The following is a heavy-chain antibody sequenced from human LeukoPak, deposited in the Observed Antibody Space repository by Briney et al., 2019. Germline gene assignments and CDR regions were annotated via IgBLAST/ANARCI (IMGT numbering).Heavy chain of an antibody. CDR1: GGSIISDNYY. J-gene: IGHJ3*02. CDR2: IYTSGST. Sequence: PSQTLSLTCTVSGGSIISDNYYWSWIRQPAGKGLEWIGRIYTSGSTNYNPSLKSRVTISVDTSKNQFSLRLSSVTAADTAVYYCARLERRQEAFDIWGQGTMVTVSS. V-gene: IGHV4-61*02. D-gene: IGHD1-1*01. CDR3: ARLERRQEAFDI.